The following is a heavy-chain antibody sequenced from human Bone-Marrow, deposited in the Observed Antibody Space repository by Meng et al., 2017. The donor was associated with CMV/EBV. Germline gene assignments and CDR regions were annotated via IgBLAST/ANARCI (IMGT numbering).Heavy chain of an antibody. V-gene: IGHV3-21*01. CDR3: ARDRVGSYSRTDY. CDR1: GFTFSSYS. J-gene: IGHJ4*02. CDR2: ISSSSSYI. Sequence: GESLKISCAASGFTFSSYSMNWVRQAPGKGLEWVSSISSSSSYIYYPDSVKGRFTISRDNAKNSLYLQMKSLRAEDTAVYYCARDRVGSYSRTDYWGQGTLVTVSS. D-gene: IGHD1-26*01.